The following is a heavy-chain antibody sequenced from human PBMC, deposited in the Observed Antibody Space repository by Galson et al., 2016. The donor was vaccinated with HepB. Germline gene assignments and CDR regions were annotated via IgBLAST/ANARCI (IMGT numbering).Heavy chain of an antibody. Sequence: SLRLSCAASGFTIDDYTVHWVRHLPGKGLEWVSLINWDGTNVYYAESVRGRFTISRDNSINYSYLEMSSLRPEDTALYFCAKARGIYCPTGGCPLEPYYYGMDVWGHGTSVTVSS. CDR2: INWDGTNV. V-gene: IGHV3-43*01. J-gene: IGHJ6*02. CDR1: GFTIDDYT. CDR3: AKARGIYCPTGGCPLEPYYYGMDV. D-gene: IGHD5/OR15-5a*01.